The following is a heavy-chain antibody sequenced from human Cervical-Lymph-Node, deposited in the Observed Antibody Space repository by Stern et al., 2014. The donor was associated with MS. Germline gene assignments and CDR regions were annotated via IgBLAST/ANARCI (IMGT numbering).Heavy chain of an antibody. Sequence: QVQLVQSGGGVVQPGRSLRLSCAASRLNFSSYGMHWVRQAPGKGLEWVSVIWPDGSKTYYADSVRGRFTISRNNSNNPLYLQMDSLRVEDTALYYCVRDVRMTGVPYSWGRGTLVTVSS. J-gene: IGHJ4*02. CDR1: RLNFSSYG. CDR2: IWPDGSKT. D-gene: IGHD3-9*01. V-gene: IGHV3-33*01. CDR3: VRDVRMTGVPYS.